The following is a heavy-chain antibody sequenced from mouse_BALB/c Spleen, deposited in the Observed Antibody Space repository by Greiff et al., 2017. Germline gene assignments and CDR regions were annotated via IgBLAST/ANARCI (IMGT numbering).Heavy chain of an antibody. CDR1: GFNIKDTY. D-gene: IGHD2-2*01. J-gene: IGHJ4*01. V-gene: IGHV14-3*02. CDR2: IDPANGNT. CDR3: APYGYDGLGG. Sequence: VQLKESGAELVKPGASVKLSCTASGFNIKDTYMHWVKQRPEQGLEWIGRIDPANGNTKYDPKFQGKATITADTSSNTAYLQLSSLTSEDTAVYYCAPYGYDGLGGWGQGTSVTVSS.